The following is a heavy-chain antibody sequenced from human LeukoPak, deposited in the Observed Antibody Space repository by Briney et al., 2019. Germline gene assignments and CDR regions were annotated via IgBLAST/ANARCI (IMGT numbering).Heavy chain of an antibody. CDR2: IYTSGST. CDR1: GGSISSYY. CDR3: ARAFSSGWYEVFDY. J-gene: IGHJ4*02. Sequence: SETLSLTCTVSGGSISSYYWSWIRQPAGKGLEWIGRIYTSGSTNYNPSLKSRVTMSVDTSKNQFSLKLSSVTAADTAVYYCARAFSSGWYEVFDYWGQGTLVTASS. D-gene: IGHD6-19*01. V-gene: IGHV4-4*07.